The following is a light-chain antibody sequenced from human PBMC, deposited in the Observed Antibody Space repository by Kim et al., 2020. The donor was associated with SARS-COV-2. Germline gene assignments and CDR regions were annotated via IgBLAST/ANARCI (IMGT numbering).Light chain of an antibody. Sequence: ALGQTATITCGGNNIGRKSVHGYQQQQGQAPVLVMYYDSDRPPGIAERFPGSNSGNTATLTISRVGAGDEADYYCQVWDSSSDHPVFGGGTQLTVL. CDR3: QVWDSSSDHPV. J-gene: IGLJ3*02. V-gene: IGLV3-21*04. CDR2: YDS. CDR1: NIGRKS.